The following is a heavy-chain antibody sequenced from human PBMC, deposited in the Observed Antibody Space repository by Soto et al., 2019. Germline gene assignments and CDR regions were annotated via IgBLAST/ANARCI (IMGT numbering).Heavy chain of an antibody. V-gene: IGHV4-59*01. CDR1: GGSISSYY. Sequence: SETLSLTCTVSGGSISSYYWSWIRQPPGKGLEWIGYIYYSGSTNYNPSLKSRVTISVDTSKNQFSLKLSSVTAADTAVYYCAASYYYDSSGYYPTPFDYWGQGTLVTVSS. CDR2: IYYSGST. CDR3: AASYYYDSSGYYPTPFDY. D-gene: IGHD3-22*01. J-gene: IGHJ4*02.